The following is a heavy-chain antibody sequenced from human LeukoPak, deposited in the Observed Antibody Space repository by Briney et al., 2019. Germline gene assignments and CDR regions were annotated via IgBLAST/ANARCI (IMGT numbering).Heavy chain of an antibody. CDR3: ARPIGYSSGGFDL. V-gene: IGHV1-3*01. CDR1: GYTFTSYA. CDR2: IDVGNGNT. D-gene: IGHD6-19*01. Sequence: GASVKVSCKASGYTFTSYAMHWVRQAPGQRLEWMGWIDVGNGNTKYSQNFQGRVTFTRDTSASTAYMELSSLRSEDTAVYYCARPIGYSSGGFDLWGRGTLVTVSS. J-gene: IGHJ2*01.